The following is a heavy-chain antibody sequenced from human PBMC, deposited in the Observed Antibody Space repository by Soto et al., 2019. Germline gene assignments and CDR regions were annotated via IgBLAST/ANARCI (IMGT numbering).Heavy chain of an antibody. CDR2: SSATGAGT. Sequence: GGSLRLSCSASGFTFSSYGMTWVRQAPGKGLEWVSFSSATGAGTYYADSVKGRFTISRDNSKNTLYLQMTSLRADDTAVYYCAKDRRAGGNYGFYSDFWGQGALVTVSS. CDR3: AKDRRAGGNYGFYSDF. V-gene: IGHV3-23*01. D-gene: IGHD1-7*01. CDR1: GFTFSSYG. J-gene: IGHJ4*02.